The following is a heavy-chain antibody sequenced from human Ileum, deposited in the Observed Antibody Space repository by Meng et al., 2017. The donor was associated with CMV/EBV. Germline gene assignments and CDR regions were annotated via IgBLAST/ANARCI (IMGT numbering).Heavy chain of an antibody. CDR3: AHGNYKSSAYYYDY. D-gene: IGHD3-22*01. CDR2: IYWDDDK. J-gene: IGHJ4*02. CDR1: GFSLSTSGVG. Sequence: INLKSSGPTLVKPTQTLTLTCTFSGFSLSTSGVGVGWIRQPPGKALEWLAVIYWDDDKSCSPSLKSRLTITKDTSKKQVVLTMTNMDPVDTATYYCAHGNYKSSAYYYDYWGQGTLVTVSS. V-gene: IGHV2-5*02.